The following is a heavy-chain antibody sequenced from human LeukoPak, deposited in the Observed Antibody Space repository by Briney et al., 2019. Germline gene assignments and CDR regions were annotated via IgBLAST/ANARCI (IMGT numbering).Heavy chain of an antibody. CDR2: ISYDGSNK. CDR1: GFTFSSYG. D-gene: IGHD3-16*01. J-gene: IGHJ5*02. Sequence: GGSLRLSCAASGFTFSSYGIHWVRQAPGKGLEWVAVISYDGSNKFYADSVKGRFTISRDNSKNTLFLQMNSLRPEDTAVYYCAKDWGEAAVTNWFDPWGQGTLVTVSS. V-gene: IGHV3-30*18. CDR3: AKDWGEAAVTNWFDP.